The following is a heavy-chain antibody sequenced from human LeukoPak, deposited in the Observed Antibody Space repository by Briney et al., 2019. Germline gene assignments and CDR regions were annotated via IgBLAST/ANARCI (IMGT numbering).Heavy chain of an antibody. CDR3: ARGKPPSRAVPGDNNWFDP. CDR1: GYSISSGYY. CDR2: IYHSGST. D-gene: IGHD6-19*01. J-gene: IGHJ5*02. V-gene: IGHV4-38-2*02. Sequence: SEALSLTCTVSGYSISSGYYWGWIRQAPGKGLEWSGSIYHSGSTYYNRSLKSRVTISVDTSKNQFSLKLSSVTAADTAVYYCARGKPPSRAVPGDNNWFDPWGQGTLVTVSS.